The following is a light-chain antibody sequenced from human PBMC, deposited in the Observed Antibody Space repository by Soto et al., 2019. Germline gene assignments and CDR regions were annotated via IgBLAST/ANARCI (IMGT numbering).Light chain of an antibody. J-gene: IGLJ2*01. CDR1: SSDVGGYNY. Sequence: QSALTQPASLSGSPGQSITISCTGTSSDVGGYNYVSWYQQHTGKAPKLMIDDVSNRPSGVSNRFSASKSGNTASLTIPGLQAEDEADYYCSAYTSSSTLVVFGGGTKLTV. CDR3: SAYTSSSTLVV. V-gene: IGLV2-14*01. CDR2: DVS.